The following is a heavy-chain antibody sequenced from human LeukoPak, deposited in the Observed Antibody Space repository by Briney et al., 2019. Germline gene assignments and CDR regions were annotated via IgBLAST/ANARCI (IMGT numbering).Heavy chain of an antibody. CDR1: GFTFSSYE. D-gene: IGHD5-12*01. J-gene: IGHJ6*02. CDR2: SSSSATTI. V-gene: IGHV3-48*03. CDR3: VRGGYDFYYYYGMEV. Sequence: GGSLRLSCAASGFTFSSYEMNWVRQAPGKGLEWISYSSSSATTIYYADAVKGRFTIDRDNAENAPYLQMNSLRDDDTAVYYCVRGGYDFYYYYGMEVWGQGTTVTVSS.